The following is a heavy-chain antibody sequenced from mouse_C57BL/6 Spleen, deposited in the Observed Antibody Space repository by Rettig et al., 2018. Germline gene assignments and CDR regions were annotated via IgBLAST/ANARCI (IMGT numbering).Heavy chain of an antibody. CDR2: IRNKANGYTT. J-gene: IGHJ3*01. Sequence: EVKLVESGGGLVQPGGSLSLSCAASGFTFTDYYMSWVRQPPGKALEWLGFIRNKANGYTTEYSAFVKGRFTISRDNSQSVLYLQMNALGAEDSATYYCARGGTAWFAYWGQGTLVTVSA. V-gene: IGHV7-3*01. CDR3: ARGGTAWFAY. D-gene: IGHD4-1*01. CDR1: GFTFTDYY.